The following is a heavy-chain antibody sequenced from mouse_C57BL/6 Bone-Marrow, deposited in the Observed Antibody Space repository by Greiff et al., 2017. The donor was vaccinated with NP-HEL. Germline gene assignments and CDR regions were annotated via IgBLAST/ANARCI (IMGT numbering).Heavy chain of an antibody. CDR1: GFTFSSYA. V-gene: IGHV5-9-1*02. CDR3: TRDEGWLLRGAY. CDR2: ISSGGDYI. D-gene: IGHD2-3*01. Sequence: EVKLMESGEGLVKPGGSLKLSCAASGFTFSSYAMSWVRQTPEKRLEWVAYISSGGDYIYYADTVKGRFTILRDNARNTLYLQMSSLKSEDTAMYYCTRDEGWLLRGAYWGQGTLVTVSA. J-gene: IGHJ3*01.